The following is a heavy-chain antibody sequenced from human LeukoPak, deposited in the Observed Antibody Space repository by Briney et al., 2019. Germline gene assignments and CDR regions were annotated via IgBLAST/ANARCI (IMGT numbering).Heavy chain of an antibody. CDR3: AKDGKNFFDY. D-gene: IGHD1-26*01. J-gene: IGHJ4*02. CDR1: GFTFSSYA. CDR2: ISGSGDNNDNT. V-gene: IGHV3-23*01. Sequence: PGGSLRLSCAASGFTFSSYAMSWVRQAPGKGLEWVSAISGSGDNNDNTYYADSVKGRFTISRDNAKNSVYLQMNSLRAEDTALYYCAKDGKNFFDYWGRGTLVTVSS.